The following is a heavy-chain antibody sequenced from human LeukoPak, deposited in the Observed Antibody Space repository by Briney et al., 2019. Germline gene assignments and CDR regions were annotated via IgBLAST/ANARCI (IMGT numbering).Heavy chain of an antibody. V-gene: IGHV1-3*01. CDR3: SRDRWHCRVNCDSVYYYSLDV. J-gene: IGHJ6*02. D-gene: IGHD1-1*01. Sequence: ASVTVSCKASGYMFTNYAVQWVRQAPGQRLEWLGWINPGNGDTRYSQKFQGRVTITGDTPATTVYMELNSLTAEDTAVYYCSRDRWHCRVNCDSVYYYSLDVWGQGTTVAVSS. CDR2: INPGNGDT. CDR1: GYMFTNYA.